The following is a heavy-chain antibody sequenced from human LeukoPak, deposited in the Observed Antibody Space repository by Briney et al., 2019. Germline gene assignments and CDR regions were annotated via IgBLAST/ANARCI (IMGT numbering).Heavy chain of an antibody. Sequence: GGSLRLACAASGFTFSTYAMSWVRQAPGKGREWVSVISGNGGTTYYVDSVKGRFSICRDHSKNTVYLEMNRLRANDTAEYYCAKLASKLALHAAFDIWGQGTMVTVSS. CDR1: GFTFSTYA. J-gene: IGHJ3*02. V-gene: IGHV3-23*01. D-gene: IGHD1-1*01. CDR3: AKLASKLALHAAFDI. CDR2: ISGNGGTT.